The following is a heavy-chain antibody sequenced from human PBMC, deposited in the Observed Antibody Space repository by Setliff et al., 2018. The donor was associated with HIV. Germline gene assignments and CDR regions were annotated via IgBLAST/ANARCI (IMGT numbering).Heavy chain of an antibody. CDR3: ARGFESCSSSCQVY. J-gene: IGHJ4*02. CDR1: GYTLTSYG. D-gene: IGHD6-13*01. Sequence: ASVKVSCKASGYTLTSYGISWVRQAPGQGLEWMGWISAYNGNTNYAQKLQGRVTMTTDTSTSTAYMELRSLRSDDTAVYYCARGFESCSSSCQVYWGQGTLVTVSS. V-gene: IGHV1-18*01. CDR2: ISAYNGNT.